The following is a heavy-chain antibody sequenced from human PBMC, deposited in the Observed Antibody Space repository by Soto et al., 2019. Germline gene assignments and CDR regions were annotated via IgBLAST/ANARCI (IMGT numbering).Heavy chain of an antibody. CDR3: ARDGGAY. V-gene: IGHV3-30-3*01. J-gene: IGHJ4*02. CDR1: GFTFSSYA. D-gene: IGHD3-16*01. Sequence: LSCAASGFTFSSYAMHWVRRAPGKGLEWMAVMSXDGSNKYYEDXVKGRFTISRDNSKNTLYPQMNSLRPEDTALYYCARDGGAYWGQGTLVIVSS. CDR2: MSXDGSNK.